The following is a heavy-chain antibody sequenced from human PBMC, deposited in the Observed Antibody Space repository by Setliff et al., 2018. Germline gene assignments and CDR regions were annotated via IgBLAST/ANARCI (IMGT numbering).Heavy chain of an antibody. Sequence: SVKVSCKASGGTFSSYAISWVRQAPGQGLEWMGGIIPIFGTANYAQKFQGRVTITADESTSTAYMELSSLRSEDAAVYYCARDNWIFGVELPHYYYMDVWGKGTTVTVSS. D-gene: IGHD3-3*01. CDR2: IIPIFGTA. CDR3: ARDNWIFGVELPHYYYMDV. CDR1: GGTFSSYA. J-gene: IGHJ6*03. V-gene: IGHV1-69*13.